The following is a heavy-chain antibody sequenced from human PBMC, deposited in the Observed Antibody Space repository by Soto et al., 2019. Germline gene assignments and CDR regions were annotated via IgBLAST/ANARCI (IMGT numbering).Heavy chain of an antibody. CDR2: IYYSGST. CDR1: GGSISSGGYY. J-gene: IGHJ6*02. CDR3: ARGRTAYYGSGSYSLYYYYGMDV. D-gene: IGHD3-10*01. V-gene: IGHV4-31*03. Sequence: PSETLSLTCTVSGGSISSGGYYWSWIRQHPGKGLEWIGYIYYSGSTYYNPSLKSRVTISVDTSKNQFSLKLSSVTAADTAVCYCARGRTAYYGSGSYSLYYYYGMDVWGQGTTVTVSS.